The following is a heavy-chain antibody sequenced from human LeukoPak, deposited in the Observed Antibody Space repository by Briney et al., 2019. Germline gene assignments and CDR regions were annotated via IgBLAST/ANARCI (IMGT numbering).Heavy chain of an antibody. V-gene: IGHV3-30*18. CDR3: ANTKGYSYGYYFDY. Sequence: GGPLRLSCAASGFTFSSYAMHWVRQSLGKGLEWVAVMSYDGFNKYYADSVKGRFTISRDNSKNTLYLQMNSLRAEDTAVYYCANTKGYSYGYYFDYWGQGTLVTVSS. CDR2: MSYDGFNK. J-gene: IGHJ4*02. D-gene: IGHD5-18*01. CDR1: GFTFSSYA.